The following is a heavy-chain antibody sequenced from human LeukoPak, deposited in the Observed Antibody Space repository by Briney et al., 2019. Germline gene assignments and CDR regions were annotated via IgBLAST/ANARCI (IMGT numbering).Heavy chain of an antibody. CDR3: ARTYSGYDTGDDYGPSFDY. CDR2: ISAYYGNT. J-gene: IGHJ4*02. D-gene: IGHD5-12*01. Sequence: ASVKVSCKASGYTFTSYGISWVRQAPGQGLEWMGWISAYYGNTNYAQKLQGRVTMTTDTSTSTAYMELRSLRSDDTAVYYCARTYSGYDTGDDYGPSFDYWGQGTLVTVSS. V-gene: IGHV1-18*01. CDR1: GYTFTSYG.